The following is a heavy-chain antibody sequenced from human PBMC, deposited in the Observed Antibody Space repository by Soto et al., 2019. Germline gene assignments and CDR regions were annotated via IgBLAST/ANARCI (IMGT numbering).Heavy chain of an antibody. CDR3: ARGVAGGYGAPGLDY. Sequence: SVKVSCKASGGTFSSYAISWVRQAPGQGLEWMGGIIPIFGTANYAQKFQGRVTITADESTSTAYMELSSLRSEDTAVYYCARGVAGGYGAPGLDYWGQGTLVTVSS. CDR2: IIPIFGTA. J-gene: IGHJ4*02. CDR1: GGTFSSYA. D-gene: IGHD6-19*01. V-gene: IGHV1-69*13.